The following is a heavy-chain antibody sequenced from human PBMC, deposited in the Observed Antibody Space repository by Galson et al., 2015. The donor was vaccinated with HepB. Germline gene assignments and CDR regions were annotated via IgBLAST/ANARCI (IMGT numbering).Heavy chain of an antibody. CDR2: ISSSSSYI. V-gene: IGHV3-21*01. Sequence: SLRLSCAASGFTFSSYSMNWVRQAPGQGLEWVSSISSSSSYIYYADSVKGRFTISRDNAKNSLYLQMNSLRAEDTAVYYCARVEVASLPKDCSFYGMDVWGQGTTVTVSS. J-gene: IGHJ6*02. CDR1: GFTFSSYS. D-gene: IGHD5-12*01. CDR3: ARVEVASLPKDCSFYGMDV.